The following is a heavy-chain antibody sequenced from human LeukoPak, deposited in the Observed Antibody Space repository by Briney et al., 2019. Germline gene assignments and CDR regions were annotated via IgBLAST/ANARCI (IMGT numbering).Heavy chain of an antibody. J-gene: IGHJ4*02. D-gene: IGHD6-6*01. CDR3: ARGSIVRNSSSPFDY. Sequence: AETLSLTCTVSGVSIRNYYWSWIRQPPGKGLEWIGYVYYSGSTNYNPSLKSRVSTSLDTSKNQVSLSLTSVTAADTAVYYCARGSIVRNSSSPFDYWGQGTLVTVSS. V-gene: IGHV4-59*01. CDR1: GVSIRNYY. CDR2: VYYSGST.